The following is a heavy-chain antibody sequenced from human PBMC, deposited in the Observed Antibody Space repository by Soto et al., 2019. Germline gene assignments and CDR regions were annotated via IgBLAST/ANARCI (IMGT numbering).Heavy chain of an antibody. D-gene: IGHD2-15*01. V-gene: IGHV3-23*01. J-gene: IGHJ3*02. CDR1: GFTLSNYA. CDR3: AKDLDDIGMVDAFEI. CDR2: ISGSGVTT. Sequence: EMQLLESGGDLVQPGGSLRLSCAASGFTLSNYAMTWVRQAPGKGLEYISAISGSGVTTYYADSMKGRFTISRDNSKNTLDLQMNSLRAEDTAVYYCAKDLDDIGMVDAFEIWGQGTMVTVSS.